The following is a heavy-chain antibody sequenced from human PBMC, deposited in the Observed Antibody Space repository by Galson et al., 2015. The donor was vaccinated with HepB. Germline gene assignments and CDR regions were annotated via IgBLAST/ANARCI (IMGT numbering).Heavy chain of an antibody. CDR3: ARQVQGELDP. CDR2: ISTNTGDP. J-gene: IGHJ5*02. V-gene: IGHV7-4-1*02. Sequence: SVKVSCKASGYTFSYYSINWLRQAPGQGLEWMGWISTNTGDPMYAQGFTGRFVFSLDTSVSTAYLQINSLKAEDTAVYYCARQVQGELDPWGQGTLVTVSS. CDR1: GYTFSYYS. D-gene: IGHD3-16*01.